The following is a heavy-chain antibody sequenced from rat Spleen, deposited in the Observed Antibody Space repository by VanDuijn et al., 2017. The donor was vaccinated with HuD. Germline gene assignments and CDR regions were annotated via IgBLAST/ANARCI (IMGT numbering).Heavy chain of an antibody. CDR2: IRSTGSS. Sequence: EVQLQESGPGLVKPSQSLSLTCSITGYSIATNYWGWIRKFPGNKMEWIGHIRSTGSSSYNPSLESRISITRDTSKNQFFLHLNSVTAEDTATYYCARVLTMGHYEDCWGQGVMVTVSS. J-gene: IGHJ2*01. V-gene: IGHV3-1*01. CDR1: GYSIATNY. D-gene: IGHD1-7*01. CDR3: ARVLTMGHYEDC.